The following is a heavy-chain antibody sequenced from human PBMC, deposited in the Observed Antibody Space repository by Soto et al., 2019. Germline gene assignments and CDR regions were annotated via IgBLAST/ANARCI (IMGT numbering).Heavy chain of an antibody. CDR2: ISSSGSTI. CDR1: GFTFSIYE. V-gene: IGHV3-48*03. Sequence: PGGSLRLSCAASGFTFSIYEMNWVREAPGKGLEWVSYISSSGSTIYYADSVKGRFTISRDNAKNSLYLQMNSLRAEDTAVYYCARPYSSGWYRGAFDIWGQGTMVTVSS. J-gene: IGHJ3*02. CDR3: ARPYSSGWYRGAFDI. D-gene: IGHD6-19*01.